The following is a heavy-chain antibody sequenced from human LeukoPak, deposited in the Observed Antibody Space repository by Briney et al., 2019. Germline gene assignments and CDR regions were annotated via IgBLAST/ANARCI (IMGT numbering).Heavy chain of an antibody. CDR1: SVSISSADYY. CDR2: IYYSGST. CDR3: ARELISSGWIHTFDY. Sequence: SETLSLTCTVSSVSISSADYYWGWIRQPPGKGLEWIGYIYYSGSTYYNPSLKSRLTVSVDTAKNQFSLKLNSVTTADTAVYYCARELISSGWIHTFDYWGQGTLVTVSS. V-gene: IGHV4-30-4*08. J-gene: IGHJ4*02. D-gene: IGHD6-19*01.